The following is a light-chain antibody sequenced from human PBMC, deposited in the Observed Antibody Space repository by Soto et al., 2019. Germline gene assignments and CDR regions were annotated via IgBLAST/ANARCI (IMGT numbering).Light chain of an antibody. V-gene: IGLV1-40*01. CDR2: GNS. J-gene: IGLJ1*01. CDR3: KSYDSSLSAYV. Sequence: QSVLTQPPSVSGAPGQTVTISCTGSNSNIGVGSDVHWYQQLPGTAPKLLIYGNSNRPSGVPDRFSGSKSGTSASLAITGLQAEHEADSYCKSYDSSLSAYVFGTGTKVTVL. CDR1: NSNIGVGSD.